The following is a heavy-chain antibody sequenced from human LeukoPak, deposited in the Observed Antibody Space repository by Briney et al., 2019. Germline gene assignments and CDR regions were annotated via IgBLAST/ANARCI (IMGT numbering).Heavy chain of an antibody. Sequence: SVKVSCKASGFTFSSSTMQWVRQARGQRLEWIGWIFVGSGNTNYAQKFQERVTISRDMSTSTAYMELSSLTSEDTAVFYCAADGPADLFDGSEDPPRDAFEIWGQGTMVTVSS. D-gene: IGHD3-22*01. CDR3: AADGPADLFDGSEDPPRDAFEI. J-gene: IGHJ3*02. CDR2: IFVGSGNT. V-gene: IGHV1-58*02. CDR1: GFTFSSST.